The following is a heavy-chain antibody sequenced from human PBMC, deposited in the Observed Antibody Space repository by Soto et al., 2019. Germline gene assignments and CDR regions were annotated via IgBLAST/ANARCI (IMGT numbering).Heavy chain of an antibody. CDR2: ISWNSGRI. V-gene: IGHV3-9*01. J-gene: IGHJ4*02. D-gene: IGHD3-3*01. CDR3: TKAYTVFGVDDPIDY. Sequence: GGSLRLSCATSGFTFDDYAMHWVRQAPGKGLEWVSGISWNSGRIGYAESVKGRFTISRDNAKNSLYLQMNSLRAEDTALYYCTKAYTVFGVDDPIDYWGQGTLVTVSS. CDR1: GFTFDDYA.